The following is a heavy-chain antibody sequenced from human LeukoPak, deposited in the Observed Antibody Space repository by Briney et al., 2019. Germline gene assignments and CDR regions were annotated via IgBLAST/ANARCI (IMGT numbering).Heavy chain of an antibody. Sequence: SETLSLTCTVSGDPINRHYWSWIRQTPGKGLEWIGYVSYRGSTNYNPSLQSRVTMSIDTSNNQFSLSLSSVTAADTAVYYCATNAGPAAHDAIDIWGQGTLVTVSP. J-gene: IGHJ3*02. CDR1: GDPINRHY. CDR2: VSYRGST. D-gene: IGHD2-2*01. V-gene: IGHV4-59*08. CDR3: ATNAGPAAHDAIDI.